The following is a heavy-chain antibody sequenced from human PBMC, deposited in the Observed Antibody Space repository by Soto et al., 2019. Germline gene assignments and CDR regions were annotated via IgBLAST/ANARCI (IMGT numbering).Heavy chain of an antibody. CDR3: KRDGVELERPYKSDV. Sequence: VQLVESGGDLVQPGGSLRLSCAASGFTFRSYWMHWVRQAPGKGVVWVSRINTDGSITNYADSVKGRFTLSRDNVKNTLFLQMDSLRVEDTALYYCKRDGVELERPYKSDVWGKGTTVTVSS. D-gene: IGHD1-1*01. CDR2: INTDGSIT. V-gene: IGHV3-74*01. J-gene: IGHJ6*04. CDR1: GFTFRSYW.